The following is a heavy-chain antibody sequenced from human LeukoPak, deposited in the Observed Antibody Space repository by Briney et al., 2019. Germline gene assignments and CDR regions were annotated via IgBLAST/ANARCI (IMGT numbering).Heavy chain of an antibody. CDR1: GCTFCSYA. D-gene: IGHD3-9*01. Sequence: PVKLCCTPSGCTFCSYAISWVPQSPRQRPGCRGRIIPFLGLAEYAQKFQGRVTITANQTTKTAYIHRSRLRSEHTAVHYCSGEVVRYFDWLPGGFDPSGQGTLVTVSS. CDR3: SGEVVRYFDWLPGGFDP. V-gene: IGHV1-69*04. CDR2: IIPFLGLA. J-gene: IGHJ5*02.